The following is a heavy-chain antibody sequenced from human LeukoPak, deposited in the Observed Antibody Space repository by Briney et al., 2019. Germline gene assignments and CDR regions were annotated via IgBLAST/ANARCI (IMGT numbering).Heavy chain of an antibody. D-gene: IGHD3-16*01. CDR2: ISSSSSYI. Sequence: GGSLRLSCAASGFTFSSYSMNWVRQAPGKGLEWVSSISSSSSYIYYADSVKGRFTISRDNAKNSLYLQMNSLRAEDTAVYYCARDRGGEYFDYWGQGTLVTVSS. V-gene: IGHV3-21*01. J-gene: IGHJ4*02. CDR1: GFTFSSYS. CDR3: ARDRGGEYFDY.